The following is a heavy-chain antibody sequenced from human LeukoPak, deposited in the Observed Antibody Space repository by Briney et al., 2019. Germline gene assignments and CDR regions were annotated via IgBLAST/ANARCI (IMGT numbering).Heavy chain of an antibody. Sequence: PSETLSLTCTVSGGSISSYYWSWIRQPPGKGLEWIGYIYYSGSTNYNPSLKSRVTISVDTSKNQFSLKLSSVTAADTAVYYCARGNRRMVRGVIRTGFDPWGQGTLVTVSS. D-gene: IGHD3-10*01. V-gene: IGHV4-59*12. CDR1: GGSISSYY. J-gene: IGHJ5*02. CDR2: IYYSGST. CDR3: ARGNRRMVRGVIRTGFDP.